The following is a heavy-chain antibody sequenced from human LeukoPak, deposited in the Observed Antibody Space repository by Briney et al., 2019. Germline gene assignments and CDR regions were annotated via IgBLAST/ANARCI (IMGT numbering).Heavy chain of an antibody. J-gene: IGHJ4*02. CDR2: INHSGST. D-gene: IGHD1-26*01. CDR1: GGSFSGYY. Sequence: SETLSLTCAVYGGSFSGYYWSWIRQPPGKGLEWIGEINHSGSTNYNPSLKSRVTISVDTSKNQFSLKLSSVPAAATAVYYCARYSGSSPLDYWGQGTLVTVSS. V-gene: IGHV4-34*01. CDR3: ARYSGSSPLDY.